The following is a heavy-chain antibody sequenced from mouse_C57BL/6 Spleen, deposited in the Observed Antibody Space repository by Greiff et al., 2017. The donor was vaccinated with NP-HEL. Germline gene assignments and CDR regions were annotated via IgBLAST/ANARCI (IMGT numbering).Heavy chain of an antibody. J-gene: IGHJ1*03. V-gene: IGHV1-9*01. Sequence: QVQLQQSGAELTKPGASVKLSCKATGYTFTGYWIEWVKQRPGHGLEWIGEIIPGSGSTNYNQKFKGKATFTADTSSNTAYMQLSSLTTEDSANYYGARRNYCESRYWYFDDWGTGTTVTVSS. CDR2: IIPGSGST. CDR1: GYTFTGYW. D-gene: IGHD1-1*01. CDR3: ARRNYCESRYWYFDD.